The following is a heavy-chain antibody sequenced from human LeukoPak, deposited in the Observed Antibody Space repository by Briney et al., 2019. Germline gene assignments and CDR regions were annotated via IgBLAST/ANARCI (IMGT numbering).Heavy chain of an antibody. Sequence: PSETLSLTCTVSGASISSYYWSWIRQPPGKGLEWIGYIYYSGSTNYNPSLKSRVTISLDTSRNQFSLKLSSVTAADTAVYYCARGGGDSSGWSLFDYWGQGTLVTVSS. CDR1: GASISSYY. CDR2: IYYSGST. V-gene: IGHV4-59*01. CDR3: ARGGGDSSGWSLFDY. D-gene: IGHD6-19*01. J-gene: IGHJ4*02.